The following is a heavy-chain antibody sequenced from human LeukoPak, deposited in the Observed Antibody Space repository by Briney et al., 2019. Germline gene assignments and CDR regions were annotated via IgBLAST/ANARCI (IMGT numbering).Heavy chain of an antibody. V-gene: IGHV4-38-2*02. CDR3: ARAGTNLGDYDY. J-gene: IGHJ4*02. D-gene: IGHD4-17*01. Sequence: SETLSLTCTVSGYSISSGHYWAWIRQSPEKGLECIATMLHSGSTYYNPSLKSRVTTSVDTSKNEFSLNLSSVTAADTAVYYCARAGTNLGDYDYWGQGTLVTVFS. CDR2: MLHSGST. CDR1: GYSISSGHY.